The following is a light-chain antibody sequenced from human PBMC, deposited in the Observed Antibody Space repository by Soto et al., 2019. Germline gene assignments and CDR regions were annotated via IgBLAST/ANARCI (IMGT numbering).Light chain of an antibody. CDR2: DVS. Sequence: IQMTQSPSTLSASVGDRVTITCRASQSISSWLAWYQQKPGKAPKLLIFDVSSLESGVPSRFGGSGSGTDFTLTISSLQPDDSATYYCQQYNSYWTFGQGTKVDIK. J-gene: IGKJ1*01. CDR1: QSISSW. CDR3: QQYNSYWT. V-gene: IGKV1-5*01.